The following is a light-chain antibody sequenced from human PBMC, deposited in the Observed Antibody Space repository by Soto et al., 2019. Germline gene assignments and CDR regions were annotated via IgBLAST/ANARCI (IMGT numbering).Light chain of an antibody. CDR1: SSDVGHYDY. J-gene: IGLJ2*01. Sequence: QSALTQPASVSGSPGQSITISCTGTSSDVGHYDYVSWYQQHPGKAPRLMIYDVNNRPSGVSNRFSGYKSGNTASLTISGLQAEEEADYYCNSYSTSSTPLVFGGGTKLTVL. CDR2: DVN. CDR3: NSYSTSSTPLV. V-gene: IGLV2-14*03.